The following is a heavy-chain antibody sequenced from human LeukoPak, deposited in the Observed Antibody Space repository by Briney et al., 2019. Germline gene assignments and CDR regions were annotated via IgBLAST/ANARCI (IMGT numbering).Heavy chain of an antibody. J-gene: IGHJ4*02. V-gene: IGHV4-39*01. CDR3: VKSGGYGLIDY. CDR1: GGSISSSSYY. CDR2: IYYSGST. Sequence: PPETLSLTCTVSGGSISSSSYYWGWLRQPPGKGLEWIGSIYYSGSTYYNPSLKSRVTISIDMSKNQFSLRLSSVTAADTAMYYCVKSGGYGLIDYWGQGTLVTVSS. D-gene: IGHD6-19*01.